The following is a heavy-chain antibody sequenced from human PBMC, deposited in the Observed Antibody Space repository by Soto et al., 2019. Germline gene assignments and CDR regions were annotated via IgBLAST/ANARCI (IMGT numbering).Heavy chain of an antibody. J-gene: IGHJ3*02. CDR2: INPNSGRT. V-gene: IGHV1-2*04. CDR1: GYTFTGYY. D-gene: IGHD6-19*01. CDR3: ARDLGFRNSSGWFRSFDI. Sequence: ASVKFPCKASGYTFTGYYMHWVRQPPGQGLEWMGWINPNSGRTNYAQKFQGWVTMTRDPSISTAYMELSRLRSDDTAVYYCARDLGFRNSSGWFRSFDIWGQGTMLTVSS.